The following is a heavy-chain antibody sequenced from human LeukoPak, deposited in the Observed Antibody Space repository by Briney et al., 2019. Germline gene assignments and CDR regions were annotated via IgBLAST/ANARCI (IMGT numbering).Heavy chain of an antibody. D-gene: IGHD3-22*01. CDR1: GFTFSSYS. Sequence: GGSLRLSCAASGFTFSSYSMNWVRQAPGKGLEWVSSISSSSYIYYADSVKGRFTIFRDNAKNSLYLQMNRLSVEHRAVYDCARDIDYCDSVGYFSTFYFDLWGQGTLVTVSS. CDR3: ARDIDYCDSVGYFSTFYFDL. J-gene: IGHJ4*02. V-gene: IGHV3-21*01. CDR2: ISSSSYI.